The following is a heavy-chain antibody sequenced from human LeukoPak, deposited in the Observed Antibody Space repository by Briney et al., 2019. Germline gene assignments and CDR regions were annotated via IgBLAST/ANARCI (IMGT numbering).Heavy chain of an antibody. V-gene: IGHV3-23*01. D-gene: IGHD3-3*01. Sequence: GGSLRLSCAASGFTFSNYYMNWVRQAPGKGLEWVSAISGSGSSTYYADSVKGRFTISRDNSKNTQYLQMNSLRAEDTAVYCCAKGRSYDFWSGYSGVGDYWGQGTLVTVSS. CDR1: GFTFSNYY. J-gene: IGHJ4*02. CDR3: AKGRSYDFWSGYSGVGDY. CDR2: ISGSGSST.